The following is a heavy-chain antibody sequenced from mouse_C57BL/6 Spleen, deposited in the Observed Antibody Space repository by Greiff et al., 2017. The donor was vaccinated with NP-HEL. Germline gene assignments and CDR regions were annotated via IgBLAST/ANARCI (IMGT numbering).Heavy chain of an antibody. Sequence: EVQLVESEGGLVQPGSSMKLSCTASGFTFSDYYMAWVRQVPEKGLEWVANINYDGSSTYYLDSLKSRFIISRDNAKNILYLQMSSLKSEDTATYYCAREGLWLRPNWYFDVWGTGTTVTVSS. CDR1: GFTFSDYY. CDR2: INYDGSST. V-gene: IGHV5-16*01. J-gene: IGHJ1*03. CDR3: AREGLWLRPNWYFDV. D-gene: IGHD2-2*01.